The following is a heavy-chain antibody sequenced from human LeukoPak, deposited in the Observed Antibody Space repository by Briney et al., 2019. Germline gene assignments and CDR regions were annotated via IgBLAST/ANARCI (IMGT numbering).Heavy chain of an antibody. Sequence: SETLSLTCTVPGGSISSYYWSWIRQPPGKGLEWIGYIYYSGSTNYNPSLKSRVTISVDTSKNQFSLKLSSVTAADTAVYYCARETSQKGAHYMDVWGKGTTVTISS. CDR3: ARETSQKGAHYMDV. CDR1: GGSISSYY. J-gene: IGHJ6*03. V-gene: IGHV4-59*01. D-gene: IGHD3-16*01. CDR2: IYYSGST.